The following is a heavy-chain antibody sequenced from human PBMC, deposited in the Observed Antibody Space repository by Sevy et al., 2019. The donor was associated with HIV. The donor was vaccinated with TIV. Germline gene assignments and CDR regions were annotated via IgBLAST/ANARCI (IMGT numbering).Heavy chain of an antibody. J-gene: IGHJ6*02. CDR3: ARAPLRGDRGMGYYYYGMDV. CDR1: GGSISSGGYY. V-gene: IGHV4-31*03. CDR2: IYYSGST. D-gene: IGHD3-10*01. Sequence: SETLSLTCTVSGGSISSGGYYWSWIRQHPGKGLEWIGYIYYSGSTYYNPSLKSRVTISVDTSKNQFSLKLSSVTAADTAMYYCARAPLRGDRGMGYYYYGMDVWGQGTTVTVSS.